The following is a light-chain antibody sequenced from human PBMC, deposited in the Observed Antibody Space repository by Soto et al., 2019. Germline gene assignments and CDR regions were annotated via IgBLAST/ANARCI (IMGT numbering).Light chain of an antibody. J-gene: IGLJ2*01. CDR3: RSYTSSSTYVV. Sequence: QSALTQPASVSGAPGQSITISCTGTSSDVGGYNDVSWYQQHPGKAPKLLIYDVSNRPSGVSNRFSGSKSGNTASLTISGLQAEDEADYYCRSYTSSSTYVVFGGGTKLTVL. V-gene: IGLV2-14*01. CDR2: DVS. CDR1: SSDVGGYND.